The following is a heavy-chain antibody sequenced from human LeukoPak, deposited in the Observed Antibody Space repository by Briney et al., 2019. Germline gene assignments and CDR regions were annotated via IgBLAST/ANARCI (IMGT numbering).Heavy chain of an antibody. D-gene: IGHD7-27*01. Sequence: GGSLRLSCAAPGFTFSSYWMYWVRQAPGKGLVWVSRINGDGSSISYADSVQGRFTISRDNAKNTLYLQMHSLRAEDTAVYYCARDLSWGGSDYWGQGTLVTVSS. V-gene: IGHV3-74*01. CDR2: INGDGSSI. CDR1: GFTFSSYW. J-gene: IGHJ4*02. CDR3: ARDLSWGGSDY.